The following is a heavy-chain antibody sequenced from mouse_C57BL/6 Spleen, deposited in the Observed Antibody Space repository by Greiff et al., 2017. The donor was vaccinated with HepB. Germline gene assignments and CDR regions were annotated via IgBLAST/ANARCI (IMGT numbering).Heavy chain of an antibody. V-gene: IGHV1-50*01. Sequence: VQLQQSGAELVKPGASVKLSCKASGYTFTSYWMQWVKQRPGQGLEWIGEIDPSDSYTNYNQKFKGKATLTVDTSSSTAYMQLSSLTSEDSAVYYCARPVLDYWGQGTTLTVSS. CDR3: ARPVLDY. J-gene: IGHJ2*01. CDR2: IDPSDSYT. CDR1: GYTFTSYW.